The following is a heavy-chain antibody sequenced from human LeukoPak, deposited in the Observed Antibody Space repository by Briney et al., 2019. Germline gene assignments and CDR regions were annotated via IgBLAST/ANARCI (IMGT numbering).Heavy chain of an antibody. CDR2: ISACNGNT. Sequence: GASVKVSCKASGYTFTSYGISWVRQAPGQGLEWMGWISACNGNTNYAQKLQGRVTMTTDTSTSTAYMELRSLRSDDTAVYYCARGGTMVRGASYYYGMDVWGKGTTVTVSS. V-gene: IGHV1-18*04. CDR3: ARGGTMVRGASYYYGMDV. D-gene: IGHD3-10*01. J-gene: IGHJ6*04. CDR1: GYTFTSYG.